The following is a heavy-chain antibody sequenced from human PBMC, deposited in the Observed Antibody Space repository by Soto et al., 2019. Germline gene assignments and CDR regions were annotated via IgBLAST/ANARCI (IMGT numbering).Heavy chain of an antibody. V-gene: IGHV1-69*01. D-gene: IGHD3-22*01. Sequence: QVQLVQSGAEVKKPGSSVKVSCKASGGTFSSYAISWVRQAPGQGLEWMGGIIPIFGTANYAQKFQGRVTITADESTSTAYMELSSLRSEDTAVYYCARGDDYYDSSGYVPGYDYAFDIWGQGTMVTVSS. CDR3: ARGDDYYDSSGYVPGYDYAFDI. CDR2: IIPIFGTA. CDR1: GGTFSSYA. J-gene: IGHJ3*02.